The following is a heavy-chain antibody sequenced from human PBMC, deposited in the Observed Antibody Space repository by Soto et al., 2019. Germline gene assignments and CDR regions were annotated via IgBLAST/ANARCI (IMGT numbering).Heavy chain of an antibody. D-gene: IGHD3-3*01. CDR3: ARDDRSVSGVVTLDH. V-gene: IGHV1-3*01. CDR2: TNEGSGNT. CDR1: GYNFKNYA. J-gene: IGHJ4*02. Sequence: ASVKVSCKATGYNFKNYAVHWVRQAPGQRLEWMGFTNEGSGNTRFSQKFQGRISITRDTSASTVYLDLSSLTSGDTAIYYCARDDRSVSGVVTLDHWGPGTLVTVSS.